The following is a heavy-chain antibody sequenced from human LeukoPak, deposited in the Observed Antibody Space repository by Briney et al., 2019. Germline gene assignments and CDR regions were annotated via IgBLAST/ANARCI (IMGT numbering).Heavy chain of an antibody. CDR1: GYTFTSYG. D-gene: IGHD3-10*01. V-gene: IGHV1-18*01. CDR2: ISAYNGNT. CDR3: ARAFNYGSGSFPFDY. Sequence: ASVKVSCKASGYTFTSYGISWVRQAPGQGLEWMGWISAYNGNTNYAQKLQGRVTMTRNTSISTAYMELSSLRSEDTAVYYCARAFNYGSGSFPFDYWGQGTLVTVSS. J-gene: IGHJ4*02.